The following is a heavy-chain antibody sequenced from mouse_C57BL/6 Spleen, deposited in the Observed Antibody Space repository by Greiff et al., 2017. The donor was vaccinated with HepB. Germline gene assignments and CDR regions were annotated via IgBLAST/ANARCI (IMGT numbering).Heavy chain of an antibody. D-gene: IGHD1-1*01. V-gene: IGHV5-15*01. CDR3: ARQDYGSSYGYAMDY. CDR2: ISNLAYSI. CDR1: GFTFSDYG. Sequence: VQLVESGGGLVQPGGSLKLSCAASGFTFSDYGMAWVRQAPRKGPEWVAFISNLAYSIYYADTVTGRFTISRENAKNTLYLEMSSLRSEDTAMYYCARQDYGSSYGYAMDYWGQGTSVTVSS. J-gene: IGHJ4*01.